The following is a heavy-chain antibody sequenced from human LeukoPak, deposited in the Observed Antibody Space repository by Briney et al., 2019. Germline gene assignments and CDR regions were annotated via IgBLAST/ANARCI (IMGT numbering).Heavy chain of an antibody. CDR1: GGTFSSYA. D-gene: IGHD3-9*01. V-gene: IGHV1-69*06. CDR3: ASNYDILTGYSPAFDI. CDR2: IIPIFGTA. Sequence: GASVKVSCKASGGTFSSYAISWVRQAPGQGLEXXXXIIPIFGTANYAQKFQGRVTITADKSTSTAYMELSSLRSEDTAVYYCASNYDILTGYSPAFDIWGQGTMVTVSS. J-gene: IGHJ3*02.